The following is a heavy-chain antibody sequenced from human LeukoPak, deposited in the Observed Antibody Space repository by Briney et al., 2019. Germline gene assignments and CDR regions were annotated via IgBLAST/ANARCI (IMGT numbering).Heavy chain of an antibody. V-gene: IGHV4-39*01. CDR3: ARHRSGGYYYYYGMDV. CDR1: GGSISSSSCY. J-gene: IGHJ6*02. D-gene: IGHD4-23*01. Sequence: SETLSLTCTVSGGSISSSSCYWGWIRQPTGKGLEWIGSMYYSGTTYYNSSLKSRVTISVDTSKNQFSLKLSSVTAADTAVYYCARHRSGGYYYYYGMDVWGQGTTVTVSS. CDR2: MYYSGTT.